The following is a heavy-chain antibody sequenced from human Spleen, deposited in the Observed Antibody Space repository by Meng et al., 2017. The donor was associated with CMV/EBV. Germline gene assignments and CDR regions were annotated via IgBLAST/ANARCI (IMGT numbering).Heavy chain of an antibody. CDR1: DESFSDFY. J-gene: IGHJ4*02. D-gene: IGHD2-21*02. Sequence: QVQLQQCGSGLLKPSETLSLTCAVYDESFSDFYWSWVRQAPGKWLEWIGEINHIGTTNYNPSLQSRVAMSIDKSKNHFSLKLSSVTAADMAVYYCARGRDSYFDYWGQGALVTVSS. CDR2: INHIGTT. V-gene: IGHV4-34*01. CDR3: ARGRDSYFDY.